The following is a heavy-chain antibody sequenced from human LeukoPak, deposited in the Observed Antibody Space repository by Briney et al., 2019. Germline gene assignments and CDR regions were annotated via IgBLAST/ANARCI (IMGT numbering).Heavy chain of an antibody. J-gene: IGHJ4*02. D-gene: IGHD3-22*01. CDR1: GFTFSSYS. V-gene: IGHV3-48*01. CDR3: ARKVKTYYYDSSGYIDY. Sequence: GGSLRLSCAASGFTFSSYSMNWVRQAPGKGLEWVSYISSSSSTIYYADSVKGRFTISRDNAKNSLYLQMNSLRAEDTAVYYCARKVKTYYYDSSGYIDYWGQGTLVTVSS. CDR2: ISSSSSTI.